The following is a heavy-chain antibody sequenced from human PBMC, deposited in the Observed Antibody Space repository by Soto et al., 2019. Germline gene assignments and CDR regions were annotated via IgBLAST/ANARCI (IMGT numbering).Heavy chain of an antibody. CDR2: VYWDDDK. Sequence: QITLNESGPALVKPTQTLTLTCTFSGFSLNTRDVGVGWIRQPPGKALEWLGVVYWDDDKTYSPSLKSRLTITKDTPKNQVVLRMTKMDPVDTATYYCAHCRGGVASFWGQGTLVTFPS. V-gene: IGHV2-5*02. D-gene: IGHD3-16*01. CDR1: GFSLNTRDVG. J-gene: IGHJ4*02. CDR3: AHCRGGVASF.